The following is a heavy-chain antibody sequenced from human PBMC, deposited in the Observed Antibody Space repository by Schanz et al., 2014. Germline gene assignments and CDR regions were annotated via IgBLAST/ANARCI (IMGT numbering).Heavy chain of an antibody. CDR1: GFSFGTYA. D-gene: IGHD1-26*01. Sequence: EVHLLESGGGLVQPGGSLRLSCAASGFSFGTYAMSWVRQAPGKGLLWVSSISGTGGDDTYYADSVKGRFTISRDNSKNTLFLQMNSLRADDTAVYYCARNRGSGGQGTLVTVSS. J-gene: IGHJ4*02. V-gene: IGHV3-23*01. CDR3: ARNRGS. CDR2: ISGTGGDDT.